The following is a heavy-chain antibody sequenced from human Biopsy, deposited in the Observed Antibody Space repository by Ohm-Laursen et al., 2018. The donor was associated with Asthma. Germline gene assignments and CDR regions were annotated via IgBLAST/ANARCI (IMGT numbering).Heavy chain of an antibody. J-gene: IGHJ3*02. CDR2: ISPSGNT. V-gene: IGHV4-30-2*01. Sequence: SETLSLTCAVSGGSISSGDYSWSWIRQPPGKGLEWIGFISPSGNTYYSPSLKSRLTISVDRSKNQFSLSLSSVTAADTAMYYCARDYGDYVWRAFDIWGQGTMVIVSS. D-gene: IGHD4-17*01. CDR1: GGSISSGDYS. CDR3: ARDYGDYVWRAFDI.